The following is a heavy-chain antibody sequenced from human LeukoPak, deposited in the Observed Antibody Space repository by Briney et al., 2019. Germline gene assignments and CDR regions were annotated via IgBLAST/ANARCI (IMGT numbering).Heavy chain of an antibody. CDR1: GGSISSSSYY. V-gene: IGHV4-39*01. Sequence: SETLSLTCTDSGGSISSSSYYWGWIRQPPGKGLEWIGSIYYSGSTYYNPSLKSRVTISVDTSKNQFSLKLSSVTAADTAVYYCARHNNRVAGANDYWGQGTLVTVSS. CDR3: ARHNNRVAGANDY. CDR2: IYYSGST. J-gene: IGHJ4*02. D-gene: IGHD6-19*01.